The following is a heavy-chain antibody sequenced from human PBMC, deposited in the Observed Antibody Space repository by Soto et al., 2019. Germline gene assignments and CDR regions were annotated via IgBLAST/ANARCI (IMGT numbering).Heavy chain of an antibody. CDR3: ARLAEWEYCDGMDV. CDR2: IRSKADNYAT. Sequence: EVQLVESGGGLVQPGGSLKLSCAVSGFTFSVSAIHWVRQASGKGLEWVGRIRSKADNYATAYGASVKGRFSISRDDSQNTAYLQMSGPNTEDTAVYYCARLAEWEYCDGMDVWGQGNTVIVSS. J-gene: IGHJ6*02. D-gene: IGHD1-26*01. CDR1: GFTFSVSA. V-gene: IGHV3-73*02.